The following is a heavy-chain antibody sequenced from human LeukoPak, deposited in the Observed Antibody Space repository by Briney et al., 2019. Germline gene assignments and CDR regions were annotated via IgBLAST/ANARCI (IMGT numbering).Heavy chain of an antibody. CDR2: IWYDGSNK. CDR3: AKDPGDVDTAMMFDY. Sequence: GGSLRLSCAASAFTFSSYGMHWVRQAPGKGLEWVAVIWYDGSNKYYADSVKGRFTISRDNSKNTLYLQMNSLRAEDTAVYYCAKDPGDVDTAMMFDYWGQATLVTVSS. D-gene: IGHD5-18*01. J-gene: IGHJ4*02. CDR1: AFTFSSYG. V-gene: IGHV3-33*06.